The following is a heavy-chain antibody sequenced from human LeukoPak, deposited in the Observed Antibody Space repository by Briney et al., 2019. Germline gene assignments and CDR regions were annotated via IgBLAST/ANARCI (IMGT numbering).Heavy chain of an antibody. CDR3: ARAGSSWHYYYYYYTDV. CDR1: GGTISSYY. V-gene: IGHV4-59*01. J-gene: IGHJ6*03. Sequence: AETLSLTCAASGGTISSYYWRWIRQPPGKGLEWIGFIYYSGSTNYNPYLMNRGTISLGTTTKQFSLMLSSVTAADTAVDYCARAGSSWHYYYYYYTDVWGKGTTVTVSS. CDR2: IYYSGST. D-gene: IGHD6-13*01.